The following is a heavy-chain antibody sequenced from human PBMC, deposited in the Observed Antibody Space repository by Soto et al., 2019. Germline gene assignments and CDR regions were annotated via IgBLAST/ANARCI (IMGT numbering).Heavy chain of an antibody. CDR1: GYSFTSYW. D-gene: IGHD6-19*01. CDR3: ARLGSSGTLYYYYYGMDV. CDR2: IDPSDSYT. V-gene: IGHV5-10-1*01. J-gene: IGHJ6*02. Sequence: PGESLKISCKGSGYSFTSYWISWVRQMPGKGLEWMGRIDPSDSYTNYSPSFQGHVTISADKSISTAYLQWSSLKASDTAMYYCARLGSSGTLYYYYYGMDVWGQGTTVTVSS.